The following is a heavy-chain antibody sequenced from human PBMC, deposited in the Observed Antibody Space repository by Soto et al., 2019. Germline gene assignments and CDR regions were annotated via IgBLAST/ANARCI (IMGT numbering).Heavy chain of an antibody. CDR3: AKIRHYDFWRSSGMDG. Sequence: QVQLVESGGGVVQPGRSLRLSCAASGFTFSSYGMHWVRQAPGKGLEWVAVISYDGSNKYYADSVKGRFTISRDNSKNTLYLRMTSLRAEDTAVYYRAKIRHYDFWRSSGMDGGGPGTTVTVS. CDR2: ISYDGSNK. J-gene: IGHJ6*02. V-gene: IGHV3-30*18. D-gene: IGHD3-3*01. CDR1: GFTFSSYG.